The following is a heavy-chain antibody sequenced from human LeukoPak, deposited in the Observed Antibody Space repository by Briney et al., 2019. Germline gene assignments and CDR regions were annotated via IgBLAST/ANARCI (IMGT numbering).Heavy chain of an antibody. CDR1: GYTFTSYG. D-gene: IGHD3-16*02. V-gene: IGHV1-18*01. J-gene: IGHJ6*03. Sequence: GASVKVSCKASGYTFTSYGISWVRQAPGQGLEWMGWINPNSGGTNYAQKLQGRVTMTTDTSTSTAYMELRSLRSDDTAVYYCARVHYDYVWGSYRKKYYYYYMDIWGKGTTVTVSS. CDR3: ARVHYDYVWGSYRKKYYYYYMDI. CDR2: INPNSGGT.